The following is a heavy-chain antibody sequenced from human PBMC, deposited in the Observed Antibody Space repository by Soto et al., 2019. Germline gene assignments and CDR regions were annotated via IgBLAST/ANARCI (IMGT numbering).Heavy chain of an antibody. CDR2: INHSGST. D-gene: IGHD6-19*01. V-gene: IGHV4-34*01. CDR1: GGSFSGYY. CDR3: AGMPYTSGLRFDP. Sequence: PSETLSLTCAVYGGSFSGYYWSWIRQPPGKGLEWIGEINHSGSTNYNPSLKSRVSISLDRSNNQCSLKLKSVTAADTAVYFCAGMPYTSGLRFDPWGPGTLVTVSS. J-gene: IGHJ5*02.